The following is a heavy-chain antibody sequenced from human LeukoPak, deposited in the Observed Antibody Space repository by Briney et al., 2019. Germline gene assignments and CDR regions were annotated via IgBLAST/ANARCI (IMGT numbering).Heavy chain of an antibody. V-gene: IGHV1-69*13. CDR2: IIPIFGTA. Sequence: ASVKVSFTASGGTFSSYAISWVRQAPGQGLEWMGGIIPIFGTANYAQKFQGRVTITADESTSTAYMELSSLRSDDTAVYYCPRGSSYYYGSGSYYRAGWFDPWGQGTLVTVSS. CDR3: PRGSSYYYGSGSYYRAGWFDP. J-gene: IGHJ5*02. CDR1: GGTFSSYA. D-gene: IGHD3-10*01.